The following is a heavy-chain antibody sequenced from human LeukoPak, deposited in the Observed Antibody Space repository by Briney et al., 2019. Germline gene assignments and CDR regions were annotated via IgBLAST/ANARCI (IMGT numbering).Heavy chain of an antibody. CDR2: IIPIFGTA. J-gene: IGHJ5*02. V-gene: IGHV1-69*01. D-gene: IGHD6-13*01. CDR1: GGTFSSYA. Sequence: ASVKVSCKASGGTFSSYAISWVRQAPGQGLEWMGGIIPIFGTANYAQKFQGRVTITADESTSTAYMELSSLRSEDTAVYYCARAIGRGETRIAAAGWFDPWGQGTLVTVSS. CDR3: ARAIGRGETRIAAAGWFDP.